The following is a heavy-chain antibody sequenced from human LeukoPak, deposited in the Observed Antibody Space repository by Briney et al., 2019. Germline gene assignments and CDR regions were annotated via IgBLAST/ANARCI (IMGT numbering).Heavy chain of an antibody. CDR3: ARGFSYGDYYNR. Sequence: SETLSLTCAVYGGSVSGYYWSWIRQPPGKGLEWIGEINHSGSTNYNPSLKSRVTISVDTSKNQFSLKLSSVTAADTAVYYCARGFSYGDYYNRWGQGTLVTVSS. CDR1: GGSVSGYY. J-gene: IGHJ4*02. V-gene: IGHV4-34*01. CDR2: INHSGST. D-gene: IGHD4-17*01.